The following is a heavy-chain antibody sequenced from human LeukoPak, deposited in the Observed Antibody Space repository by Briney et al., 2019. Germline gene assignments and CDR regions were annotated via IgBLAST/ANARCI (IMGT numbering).Heavy chain of an antibody. CDR2: ISHRGST. CDR3: ARGAEYYAIWRGYAGYSDY. J-gene: IGHJ4*02. D-gene: IGHD3-3*01. V-gene: IGHV4-38-2*02. CDR1: GYSISNGYY. Sequence: PSETLSLTCTVSGYSISNGYYWGWLRPPPGKGLEWVGSISHRGSTYYNPSLRSRITISLDRSKQKFSLKLTSVTAADTAVYFCARGAEYYAIWRGYAGYSDYWGQGIAVTVSS.